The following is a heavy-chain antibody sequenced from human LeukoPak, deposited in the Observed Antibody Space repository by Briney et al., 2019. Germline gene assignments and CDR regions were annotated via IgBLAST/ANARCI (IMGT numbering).Heavy chain of an antibody. CDR2: IYHSGST. CDR3: ARLYSSSSGAFDI. J-gene: IGHJ3*02. V-gene: IGHV4-4*02. D-gene: IGHD6-13*01. CDR1: GGSISSSNW. Sequence: PSGTLSLTCAVSGGSISSSNWWNWVRQPPGKGLEWIGEIYHSGSTNYNPSLKSRVTISVDKSKNQFSLKLSSVTAADTAVYYCARLYSSSSGAFDIWGQGTMVTVSS.